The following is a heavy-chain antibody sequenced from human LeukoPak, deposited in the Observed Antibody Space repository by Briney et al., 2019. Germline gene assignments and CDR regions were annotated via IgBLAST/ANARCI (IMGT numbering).Heavy chain of an antibody. D-gene: IGHD4-17*01. CDR2: IYYSGST. CDR1: GGSISSYY. J-gene: IGHJ5*02. V-gene: IGHV4-59*01. CDR3: ARGPTLYGDLGWFDP. Sequence: PSETLSLTCTVSGGSISSYYWSWIRQPPGKGLGWIGYIYYSGSTNYNPSLKSRVTISVDTSKNQFSLKLSSVTAADTAVYYCARGPTLYGDLGWFDPWGQGTLVTVSS.